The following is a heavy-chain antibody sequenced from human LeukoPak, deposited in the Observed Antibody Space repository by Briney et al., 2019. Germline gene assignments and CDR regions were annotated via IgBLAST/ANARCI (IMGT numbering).Heavy chain of an antibody. Sequence: SQTLSLTCAISGDSVSSNSAAWNWIRQPPSRGLEWLGRTYYRSKWYNDYAVSVKSRITINPDTSKNQFSLQLNSVTPEDTAVYYCARETDTDNWYFDLWGRGTLVTVSS. D-gene: IGHD5-18*01. V-gene: IGHV6-1*01. CDR3: ARETDTDNWYFDL. CDR1: GDSVSSNSAA. CDR2: TYYRSKWYN. J-gene: IGHJ2*01.